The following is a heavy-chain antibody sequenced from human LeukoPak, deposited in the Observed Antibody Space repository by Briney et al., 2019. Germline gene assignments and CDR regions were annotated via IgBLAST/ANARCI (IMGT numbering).Heavy chain of an antibody. CDR2: IYYSGST. CDR1: GGSISSYY. V-gene: IGHV4-59*08. D-gene: IGHD3-10*01. Sequence: PSETLSLTCTVSGGSISSYYWSWIRQPPGKGLEWIAYIYYSGSTNYNPSLKSRVTISVDTSKNQFFLRLTSVTAADTAVYYCARHPHGSGSYYQLLSSRNWFAPWGQGTLVTVSS. J-gene: IGHJ5*02. CDR3: ARHPHGSGSYYQLLSSRNWFAP.